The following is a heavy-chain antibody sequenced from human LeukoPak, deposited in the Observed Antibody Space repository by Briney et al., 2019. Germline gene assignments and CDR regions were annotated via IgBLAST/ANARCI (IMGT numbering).Heavy chain of an antibody. CDR1: GDSVASNSAA. J-gene: IGHJ3*02. Sequence: SQTLSFTCAISGDSVASNSAAWNWIRQSPSRGLEWLGSTYYRSKWYNDYAVSVKSRITINPDTSKNQFSLQLNSVTPEDTAVYYCARDFTGTRFGAFDIWGQGTMVTVSS. D-gene: IGHD1-7*01. CDR2: TYYRSKWYN. CDR3: ARDFTGTRFGAFDI. V-gene: IGHV6-1*01.